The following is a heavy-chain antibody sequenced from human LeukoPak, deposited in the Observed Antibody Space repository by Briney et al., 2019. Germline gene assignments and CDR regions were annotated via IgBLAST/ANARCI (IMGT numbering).Heavy chain of an antibody. V-gene: IGHV3-9*01. CDR1: GFTFDDHA. CDR2: INWDGSRI. D-gene: IGHD3-22*01. Sequence: PGGSLRLSCAASGFTFDDHAVYWVRQAPGKGLEWVSGINWDGSRIGYADAVKGRFTISRDSAKNSLYLQMNSLRTEDTAVYYCARASYYYDTSGLGAFDIWGQGTLVTVSS. CDR3: ARASYYYDTSGLGAFDI. J-gene: IGHJ3*02.